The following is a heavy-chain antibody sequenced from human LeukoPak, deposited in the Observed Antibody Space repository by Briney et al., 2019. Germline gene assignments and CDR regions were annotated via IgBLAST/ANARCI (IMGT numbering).Heavy chain of an antibody. J-gene: IGHJ6*03. V-gene: IGHV4-34*01. D-gene: IGHD3-10*01. CDR3: ARGLYYYGSGSYIYYYYYMGV. CDR1: GGSFSGYY. Sequence: SETLSLTCAVYGGSFSGYYWSWIRQPPGKGLEWIGEINHSGSTNYNPSLKSRVTISVDTSKNQFSLKLSSVTAADTAVYYCARGLYYYGSGSYIYYYYYMGVWGKGTTVTVSS. CDR2: INHSGST.